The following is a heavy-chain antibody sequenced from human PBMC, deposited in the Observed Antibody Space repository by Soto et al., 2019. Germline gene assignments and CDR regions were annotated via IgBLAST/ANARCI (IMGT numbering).Heavy chain of an antibody. CDR1: GFSLSNARMG. J-gene: IGHJ5*02. D-gene: IGHD6-19*01. CDR2: IFSNDEK. Sequence: QVTLKESSPVLVKPTETLTLTCTVSGFSLSNARMGVSWIRQPPGKALEWLAHIFSNDEKSYSTSLKSRLTISKDTSKSQVVLTLTNTDPVDTATYYCARRLVGSGWWFDPWGQGTLVTVSS. V-gene: IGHV2-26*01. CDR3: ARRLVGSGWWFDP.